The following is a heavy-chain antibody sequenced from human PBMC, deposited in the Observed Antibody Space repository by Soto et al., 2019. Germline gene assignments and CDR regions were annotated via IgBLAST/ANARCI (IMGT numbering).Heavy chain of an antibody. Sequence: ASVKVSCKASGYTFTSYAMHWVRQAPGQRLEWMGWINAGNGNTKYSQKFQGRVTITRDTSASTAYMELSSLRSEDTAVYYCAGCASGYYYSDYWGQGTLVTVSS. D-gene: IGHD3-22*01. CDR3: AGCASGYYYSDY. J-gene: IGHJ4*02. V-gene: IGHV1-3*01. CDR2: INAGNGNT. CDR1: GYTFTSYA.